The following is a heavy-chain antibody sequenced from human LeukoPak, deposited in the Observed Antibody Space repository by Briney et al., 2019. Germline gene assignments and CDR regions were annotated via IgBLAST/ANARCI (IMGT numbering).Heavy chain of an antibody. V-gene: IGHV1-69*05. D-gene: IGHD3-3*01. Sequence: GASVKVSCKASGGTFSNYAISWVRQAPGQGPEWMGGIVPVFGTTKYAQRFQGRVTTTTDESTSTAYMEVSSLTSEDTAVYYCARVAGGFWSGYFDYWGQGTLVTVSS. CDR1: GGTFSNYA. CDR2: IVPVFGTT. CDR3: ARVAGGFWSGYFDY. J-gene: IGHJ4*02.